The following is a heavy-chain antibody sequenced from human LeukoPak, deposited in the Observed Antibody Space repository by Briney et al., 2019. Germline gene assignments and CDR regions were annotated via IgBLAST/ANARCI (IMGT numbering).Heavy chain of an antibody. V-gene: IGHV3-7*03. CDR1: GFTFSSYW. J-gene: IGHJ5*02. CDR2: INKDGGEK. Sequence: GGSLRLSCAASGFTFSSYWMSWVRQAPGKGLEWVANINKDGGEKYYVDSVKGRFTISRDNAKNSLYLQMNSLRAEDTAVYYCARFKGGYYYDSSGYYWFDPWGQGTLVTVSS. CDR3: ARFKGGYYYDSSGYYWFDP. D-gene: IGHD3-22*01.